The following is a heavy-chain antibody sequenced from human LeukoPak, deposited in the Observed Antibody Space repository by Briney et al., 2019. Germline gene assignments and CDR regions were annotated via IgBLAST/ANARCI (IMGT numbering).Heavy chain of an antibody. CDR3: AKSRLGYCSSTSCYTAIGDY. V-gene: IGHV1-2*02. CDR2: INPNSGGT. J-gene: IGHJ4*02. Sequence: ASVKVSCKASGYTFTGYYMHWVRQAPGQGLEWMGWINPNSGGTNYAQKFQGRVTMTRDTSISTAYMELSRLRSDDTAVYYCAKSRLGYCSSTSCYTAIGDYWGQGTLVTVSS. CDR1: GYTFTGYY. D-gene: IGHD2-2*02.